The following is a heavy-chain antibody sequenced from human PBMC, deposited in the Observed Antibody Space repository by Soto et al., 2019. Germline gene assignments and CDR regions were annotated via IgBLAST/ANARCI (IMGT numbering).Heavy chain of an antibody. Sequence: SETLSLTCTVSGGSVSSTTYYWSWIRQPPGKGLEWIGYIYYSGSTNYNPSLKSRVTISVDTSKNQFSLKLSSVTATDTAVYYCARDSGRPLSFSTIWGQGTMVTVSS. D-gene: IGHD3-3*02. CDR2: IYYSGST. V-gene: IGHV4-61*01. J-gene: IGHJ3*02. CDR3: ARDSGRPLSFSTI. CDR1: GGSVSSTTYY.